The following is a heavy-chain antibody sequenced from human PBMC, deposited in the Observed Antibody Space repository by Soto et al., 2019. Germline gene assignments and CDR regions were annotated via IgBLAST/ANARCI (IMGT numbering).Heavy chain of an antibody. D-gene: IGHD2-2*02. CDR2: IWYDGSDE. V-gene: IGHV3-33*01. CDR1: GFTFSSYG. CDR3: AREVYCITTTCYNAFDI. Sequence: PGGSLRLSCAASGFTFSSYGMHWVRQAPGKGLEWVAVIWYDGSDEYFADSVKGRFTISRDNSKNTLYLQMNSLRAEDTAVYYCAREVYCITTTCYNAFDIWGQGTMVTVSS. J-gene: IGHJ3*02.